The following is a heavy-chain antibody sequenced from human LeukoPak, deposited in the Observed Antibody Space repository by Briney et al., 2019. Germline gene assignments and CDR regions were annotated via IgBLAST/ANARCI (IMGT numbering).Heavy chain of an antibody. CDR3: ARGRKNGTYKYYFDY. Sequence: GGSLRLSCAGSGFSFSTYALHWVRQAPGKGLEYVSGISSNGGYIYYSNSVKGRFTISRDNSKNTVYLQMGSLRAEDMAVYYCARGRKNGTYKYYFDYWGQGTLVTVSS. CDR1: GFSFSTYA. CDR2: ISSNGGYI. V-gene: IGHV3-64*01. J-gene: IGHJ4*02. D-gene: IGHD1-26*01.